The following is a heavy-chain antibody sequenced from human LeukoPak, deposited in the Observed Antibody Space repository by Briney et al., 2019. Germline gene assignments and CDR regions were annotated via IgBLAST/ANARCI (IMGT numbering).Heavy chain of an antibody. J-gene: IGHJ3*02. CDR1: GYTFTAYY. CDR2: INTDSGGT. CDR3: ARRRKQWLRAFDI. D-gene: IGHD6-19*01. V-gene: IGHV1-2*02. Sequence: WAAVKVSCKTSGYTFTAYYVHWVRQAPGQGLEWMGYINTDSGGTKYAQKFQGRVTITRNTSISTAYMELSSLRSEDTAVYYCARRRKQWLRAFDIWGQGTMVTVSS.